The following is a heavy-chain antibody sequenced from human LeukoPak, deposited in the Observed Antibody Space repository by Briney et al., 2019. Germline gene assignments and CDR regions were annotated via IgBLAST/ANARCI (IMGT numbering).Heavy chain of an antibody. J-gene: IGHJ6*03. D-gene: IGHD3-10*01. CDR3: ASPYGSGAIYMDV. CDR1: GFTFSSYS. Sequence: GGSLRLSCAASGFTFSSYSMNWVRQAPGKGLEWVSSISSSSSYIYYADSVKGRFTISRDNAKNSLYLQMNSLRAEDTAVYYCASPYGSGAIYMDVWGKGTTVTISS. CDR2: ISSSSSYI. V-gene: IGHV3-21*01.